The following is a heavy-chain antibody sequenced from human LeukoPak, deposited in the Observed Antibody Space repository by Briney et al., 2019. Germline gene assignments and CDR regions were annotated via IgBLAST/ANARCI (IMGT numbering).Heavy chain of an antibody. D-gene: IGHD3-9*01. CDR3: AKETYYDILTASANYGMDV. CDR2: ISGSGGST. V-gene: IGHV3-23*01. CDR1: GFTFSSYA. J-gene: IGHJ6*02. Sequence: GGSLRLSCAASGFTFSSYAMSWVRQAPGKGREWVSAISGSGGSTYYADSVKGRFTISRDNAKNSLYLQMNSLRAEDTAVYYCAKETYYDILTASANYGMDVWGQGTTVTVSS.